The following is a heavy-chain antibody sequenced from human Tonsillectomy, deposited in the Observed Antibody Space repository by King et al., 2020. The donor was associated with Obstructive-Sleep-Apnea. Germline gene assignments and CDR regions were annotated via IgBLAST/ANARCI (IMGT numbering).Heavy chain of an antibody. V-gene: IGHV1-69*01. J-gene: IGHJ5*02. CDR2: IVPMFGSA. CDR3: ARDLVPGTASGRLLT. D-gene: IGHD1-7*01. CDR1: GGTFSGYA. Sequence: VQLVESGAEVKKPGSSVKVSCTASGGTFSGYAFSWVRQAPGQGLEWMGGIVPMFGSASYAQKFQGRVTITADDSTRTAYMEVSTLRSDDTAVYYCARDLVPGTASGRLLTCGQGTLVTVSS.